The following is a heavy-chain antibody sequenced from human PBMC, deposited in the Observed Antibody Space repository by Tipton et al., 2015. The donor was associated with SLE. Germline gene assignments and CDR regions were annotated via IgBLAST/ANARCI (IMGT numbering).Heavy chain of an antibody. Sequence: TLSLTCTVSGDSLTSSRYYWGWIRPSPGKGLVWIGSLHYNGNTYYNPSLKSRVTTSVDTSKNQFSLRLTSVTAADTAVYYCASLGRYCSGGLLFPRFCAFDLWGHGTMVTVSS. V-gene: IGHV4-39*01. J-gene: IGHJ3*01. CDR1: GDSLTSSRYY. D-gene: IGHD2-15*01. CDR3: ASLGRYCSGGLLFPRFCAFDL. CDR2: LHYNGNT.